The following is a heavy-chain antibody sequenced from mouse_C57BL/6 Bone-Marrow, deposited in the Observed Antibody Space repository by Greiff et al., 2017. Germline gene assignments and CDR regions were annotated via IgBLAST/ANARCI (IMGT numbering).Heavy chain of an antibody. CDR3: ARRGYGSPFAY. CDR1: GYSITSGYY. V-gene: IGHV3-6*01. J-gene: IGHJ3*01. Sequence: EVQVVESGPGLVKPSQSLSLTCSVTGYSITSGYYWNWIRQFPGNKLEWMGYISYDGSNNYNPSLKNRISITRETSKNQFFLKLNSVTTEDTATYYCARRGYGSPFAYWGQGTLVTVSA. CDR2: ISYDGSN. D-gene: IGHD1-1*01.